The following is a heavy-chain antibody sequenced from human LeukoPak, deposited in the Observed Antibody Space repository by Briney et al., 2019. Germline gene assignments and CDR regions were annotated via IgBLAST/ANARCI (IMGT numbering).Heavy chain of an antibody. Sequence: GGSLRLSCAASGFTFSSYWMHWVRQAPGKGLVWVSRINSDGSSTSYADSVKGRFTISRDNSKNTLYLQMNSLRAEDTAVYYCARGPRWLVRGYFDYWGQGTLVTVSS. CDR3: ARGPRWLVRGYFDY. CDR1: GFTFSSYW. V-gene: IGHV3-74*01. D-gene: IGHD6-19*01. CDR2: INSDGSST. J-gene: IGHJ4*02.